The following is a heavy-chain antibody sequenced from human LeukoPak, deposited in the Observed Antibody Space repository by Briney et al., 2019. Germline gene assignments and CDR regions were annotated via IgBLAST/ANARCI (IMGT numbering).Heavy chain of an antibody. CDR1: GGSISSYY. J-gene: IGHJ6*02. D-gene: IGHD3-10*01. Sequence: KPSETLSLTCTVSGGSISSYYWSWIRQPPGKGLEWIGYIYYSGSTNYIPSLKSRVTISVDTSKNQFSLKLSSVTAADTAVYYCASVPHITMVRGVTNRYYYYYGMDVWGQGTTVTVSS. CDR3: ASVPHITMVRGVTNRYYYYYGMDV. V-gene: IGHV4-59*08. CDR2: IYYSGST.